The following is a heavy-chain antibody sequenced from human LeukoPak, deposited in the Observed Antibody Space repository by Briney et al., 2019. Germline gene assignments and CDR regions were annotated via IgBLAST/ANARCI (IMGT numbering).Heavy chain of an antibody. V-gene: IGHV3-21*01. CDR1: GFTYNTFH. CDR3: ARGHYDVLAASYKWTPDY. D-gene: IGHD3-9*01. CDR2: MTRGGDYI. Sequence: NTGGPLSLFCRACGFTYNTFHVMWLRQATGEAMERVSSMTRGGDYIYYADSVKGRSTTSRDNAKNSLSLQLNSLRVEDTAVYYCARGHYDVLAASYKWTPDYWGQGTLVTVSS. J-gene: IGHJ4*02.